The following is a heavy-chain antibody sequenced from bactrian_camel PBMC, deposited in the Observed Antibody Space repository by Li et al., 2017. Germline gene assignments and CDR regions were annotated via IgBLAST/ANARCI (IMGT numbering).Heavy chain of an antibody. CDR3: ARGPQVRSGGYCYLESAPYNY. V-gene: IGHV3S53*01. D-gene: IGHD1*01. Sequence: HVQLVESGGGSVQAGGSLRLSCAASGYTSRSTCVGWFRQAPGKEREGVAGIESDGSASYADSVKGRFTISQDSAKNILYLQMNSLKPEDTAMYYCARGPQVRSGGYCYLESAPYNYWGQGTQVTVS. J-gene: IGHJ4*01. CDR1: GYTSRSTC. CDR2: IESDGSA.